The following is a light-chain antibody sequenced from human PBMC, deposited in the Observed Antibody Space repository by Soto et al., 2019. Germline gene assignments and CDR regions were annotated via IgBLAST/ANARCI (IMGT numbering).Light chain of an antibody. V-gene: IGKV3-20*01. CDR3: QTYGGPVRTT. CDR1: ERLSSVY. CDR2: VTS. Sequence: IELTTCPATLPVSAEDRATLSYRASERLSSVYLTWYQQRPGQPPRLLIYVTSNRVTGIPHRFSRRGSRTDFPIIINRLEPEDVSIYQCQTYGGPVRTTLGQGRRLDI. J-gene: IGKJ5*01.